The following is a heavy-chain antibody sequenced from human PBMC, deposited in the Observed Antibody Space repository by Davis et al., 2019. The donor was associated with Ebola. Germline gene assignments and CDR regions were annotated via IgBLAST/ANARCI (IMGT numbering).Heavy chain of an antibody. J-gene: IGHJ4*02. Sequence: ASVKVSCKASGYTFNSHGISWVRQAPGQGPEWMAWIKPRSGDTNSAQKFEGRVTMTIDTSTTTAYMELRGLRSDDTAIYYCARDLCGGDCYSGGFDSWGQGTLVSVSS. CDR2: IKPRSGDT. V-gene: IGHV1-18*01. CDR3: ARDLCGGDCYSGGFDS. CDR1: GYTFNSHG. D-gene: IGHD2-21*01.